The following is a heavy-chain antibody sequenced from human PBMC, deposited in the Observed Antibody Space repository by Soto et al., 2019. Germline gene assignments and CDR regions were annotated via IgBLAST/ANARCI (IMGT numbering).Heavy chain of an antibody. V-gene: IGHV3-33*01. D-gene: IGHD3-3*01. CDR1: GFTFSTYG. CDR3: ASQIFWSGSTAHGMDV. Sequence: GGSLRLSCAAAGFTFSTYGMHWVRQAPGKGLEWVAVIWFDGTKKYYADSVNGRFTISRDNSKNTLYLQMNSLRAEDTAVYYCASQIFWSGSTAHGMDVWGQGTAVTVSS. J-gene: IGHJ6*02. CDR2: IWFDGTKK.